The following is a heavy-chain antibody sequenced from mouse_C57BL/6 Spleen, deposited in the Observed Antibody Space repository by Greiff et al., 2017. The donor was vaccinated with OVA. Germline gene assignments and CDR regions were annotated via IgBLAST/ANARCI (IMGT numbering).Heavy chain of an antibody. V-gene: IGHV1-53*01. CDR3: AREERLITTVVNFDV. CDR2: INPSNGGT. J-gene: IGHJ1*03. CDR1: GYTFTSYW. D-gene: IGHD1-1*01. Sequence: VQLQQSGTELVKPGASVKLSCKASGYTFTSYWMHWVKQRPGQGLEWIGNINPSNGGTNYNEKFKSKATLTVDKSSSTAYMQRSSLTSEDSAVYYCAREERLITTVVNFDVWGTGTTVTVAS.